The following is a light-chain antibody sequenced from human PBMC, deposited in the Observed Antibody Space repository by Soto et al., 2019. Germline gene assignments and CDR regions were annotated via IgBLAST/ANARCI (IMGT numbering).Light chain of an antibody. CDR2: GAV. CDR1: QSVSTN. CDR3: QQYECWPPRT. Sequence: EVVVTQSPDIVSVSPGESATLFCRTSQSVSTNLAWYQQKPGQAPRLLISGAVTRATGVSARFSGRGSGTEFTLTITSLQSEDLGVYYRQQYECWPPRTFGQVTRVEIK. V-gene: IGKV3-15*01. J-gene: IGKJ1*01.